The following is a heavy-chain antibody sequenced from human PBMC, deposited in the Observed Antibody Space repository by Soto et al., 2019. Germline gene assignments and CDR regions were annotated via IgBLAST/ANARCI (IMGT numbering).Heavy chain of an antibody. J-gene: IGHJ5*02. CDR2: IIPIVGTA. CDR1: GGTFSSYA. D-gene: IGHD6-19*01. Sequence: QVQLVQSGAEVKKPGSSVKVSCKASGGTFSSYAISWVRQAPGQGLEWMGGIIPIVGTANYAQKFQGRVTITADKSTNTAYMKLSSLRSEDTAVYYCARSQNGWYSGWFDPWGQGTLVTVSS. V-gene: IGHV1-69*06. CDR3: ARSQNGWYSGWFDP.